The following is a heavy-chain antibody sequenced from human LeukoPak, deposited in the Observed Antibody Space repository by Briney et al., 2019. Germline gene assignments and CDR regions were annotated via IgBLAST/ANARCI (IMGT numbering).Heavy chain of an antibody. Sequence: PSETLSLTCTVSGGSISSGSYYWSWIRQPAGKGLEWIGRIYTSGSTKYNPSLKSRVTISLDTSKNQFSLKLSSVTAADTAVYYCARGGVDTVIDYWGQGTLVTVSS. CDR3: ARGGVDTVIDY. V-gene: IGHV4-61*02. J-gene: IGHJ4*02. CDR1: GGSISSGSYY. D-gene: IGHD5-18*01. CDR2: IYTSGST.